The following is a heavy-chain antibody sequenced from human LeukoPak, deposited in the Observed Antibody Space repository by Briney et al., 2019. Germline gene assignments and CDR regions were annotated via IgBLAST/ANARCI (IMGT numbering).Heavy chain of an antibody. V-gene: IGHV3-73*01. CDR1: GFTFSGSV. J-gene: IGHJ4*02. D-gene: IGHD2-21*02. CDR2: IISKADSYAT. CDR3: SRLWGDCGGDCYSHDF. Sequence: GGSLRLSCVASGFTFSGSVMHWVRQASGEGLERVGRIISKADSYATTYAASVKGRFTISRDDSKNTAYLEMNSLRTEDTAVYYCSRLWGDCGGDCYSHDFWGQGALVTVSS.